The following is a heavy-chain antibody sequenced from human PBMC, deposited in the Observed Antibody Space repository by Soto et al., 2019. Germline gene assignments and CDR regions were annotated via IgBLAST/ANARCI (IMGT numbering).Heavy chain of an antibody. CDR2: INHSGTI. Sequence: QVQLQQWGAGLLKPSETLSLTCAVYGGSFSGYYWTWIRQPPGKGLEWIGEINHSGTINFSPSLKRRLTISLDTSKKPFSLTLSSVTDADTAAYYCARADRTLVTSYSLDVWGQGTTVTVSS. D-gene: IGHD2-21*02. CDR1: GGSFSGYY. CDR3: ARADRTLVTSYSLDV. J-gene: IGHJ6*02. V-gene: IGHV4-34*01.